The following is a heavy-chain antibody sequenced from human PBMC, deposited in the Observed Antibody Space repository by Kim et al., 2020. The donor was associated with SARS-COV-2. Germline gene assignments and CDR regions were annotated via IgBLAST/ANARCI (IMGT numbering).Heavy chain of an antibody. V-gene: IGHV3-21*01. D-gene: IGHD6-13*01. Sequence: DSVKGRFTISRDNAKNSLYLQRNSLRAEDTAVYYCARDWVAAAGTGAFDIWGQGTMVTVSS. J-gene: IGHJ3*02. CDR3: ARDWVAAAGTGAFDI.